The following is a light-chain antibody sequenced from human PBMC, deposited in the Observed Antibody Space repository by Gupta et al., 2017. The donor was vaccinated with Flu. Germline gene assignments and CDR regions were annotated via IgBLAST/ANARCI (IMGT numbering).Light chain of an antibody. V-gene: IGLV2-14*03. Sequence: QSALTQPASVSGSPGQSITISCTGTSSDIGDYNYVSWYQHHPGKAPKLVIYDVTNRPSGVSNRFSGSKSGNPASLTLSGLQPEDEADYHCSSYTSSSTLVFGTGPRSPS. CDR1: SSDIGDYNY. CDR3: SSYTSSSTLV. J-gene: IGLJ1*01. CDR2: DVT.